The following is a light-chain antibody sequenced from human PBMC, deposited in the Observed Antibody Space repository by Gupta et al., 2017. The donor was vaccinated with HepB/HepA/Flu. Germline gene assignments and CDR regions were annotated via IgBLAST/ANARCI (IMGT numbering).Light chain of an antibody. Sequence: EPVLPQSPATLSLSPGERATPSCRASQSVSSSYLAWYQQKPGQSPRLLIYGASTRASGVPDRFSGAGSGTDFTLTINRLDPEDFALYFCQQYGTSPFTFGRGTKVEI. V-gene: IGKV3-20*01. CDR2: GAS. CDR3: QQYGTSPFT. J-gene: IGKJ4*01. CDR1: QSVSSSY.